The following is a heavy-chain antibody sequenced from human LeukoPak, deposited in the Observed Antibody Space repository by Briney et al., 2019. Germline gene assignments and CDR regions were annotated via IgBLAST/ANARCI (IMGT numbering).Heavy chain of an antibody. CDR2: FDPEDGET. Sequence: ASVKVSCKVSGYTLTELSMHWVRQAPGKGLEWMGGFDPEDGETIYAQKFQGRVTMTEDTSTDTAYMEPSSLRSEDTAVYYCATDRSSYDYVWGSYRPYYFDYWGQGTLVTVSS. V-gene: IGHV1-24*01. J-gene: IGHJ4*02. CDR1: GYTLTELS. D-gene: IGHD3-16*02. CDR3: ATDRSSYDYVWGSYRPYYFDY.